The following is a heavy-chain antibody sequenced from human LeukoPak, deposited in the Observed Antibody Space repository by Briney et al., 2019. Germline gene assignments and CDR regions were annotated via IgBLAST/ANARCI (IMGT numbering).Heavy chain of an antibody. Sequence: PGGSLRLSCAASGYLFSSYAMSGVRQAPGKGLEWVSAISGSGGNTYYADSVKGRFTISRDNSKNTLYLQMNSLRAEDTAVYYCAKEDYQLLPFDYWGQGTLVTVSS. CDR3: AKEDYQLLPFDY. J-gene: IGHJ4*02. CDR1: GYLFSSYA. D-gene: IGHD2-2*01. V-gene: IGHV3-23*01. CDR2: ISGSGGNT.